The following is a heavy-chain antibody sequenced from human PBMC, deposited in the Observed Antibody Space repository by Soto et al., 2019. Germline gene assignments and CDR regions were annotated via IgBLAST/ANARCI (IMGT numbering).Heavy chain of an antibody. CDR3: AGGIYAMDV. Sequence: TLSLTCAISGDSVSSDSAAWNWIRQSPSRGLEWLGRAYYRSKWYNDYAVSVKSRMTINADTSKNQFSLQLNSVTPEDTAVYYCAGGIYAMDVWGQGTTVTVSS. CDR1: GDSVSSDSAA. D-gene: IGHD3-16*01. CDR2: AYYRSKWYN. V-gene: IGHV6-1*01. J-gene: IGHJ6*02.